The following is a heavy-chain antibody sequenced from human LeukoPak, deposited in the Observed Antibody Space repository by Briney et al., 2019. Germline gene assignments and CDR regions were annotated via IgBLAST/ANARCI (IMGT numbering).Heavy chain of an antibody. CDR1: GYSIRGDYY. CDR3: ARNSSWYFDY. D-gene: IGHD6-13*01. Sequence: SETLSLTCAVSGYSIRGDYYWGWIRQPPGKGLEWIGSIYQSGSTHYNPSLKSRVTISIDTSKNQFSLKLSSMTAADTAVYYCARNSSWYFDYWGQGTLVTVSS. V-gene: IGHV4-38-2*01. J-gene: IGHJ4*02. CDR2: IYQSGST.